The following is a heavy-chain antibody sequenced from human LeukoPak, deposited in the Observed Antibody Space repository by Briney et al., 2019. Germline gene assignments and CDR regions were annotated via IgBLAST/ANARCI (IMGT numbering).Heavy chain of an antibody. CDR3: ARLKYSSGWYYFDY. D-gene: IGHD6-19*01. V-gene: IGHV4-59*01. Sequence: SETLSLTCTVSGGSISSYYWSWIRQPPGKGLEWIGYIYYSGSTNYNPSLKSRVTISVDTSKNQFSLELSSVTAADTAVYYCARLKYSSGWYYFDYWGQGTLVTVSS. CDR1: GGSISSYY. CDR2: IYYSGST. J-gene: IGHJ4*02.